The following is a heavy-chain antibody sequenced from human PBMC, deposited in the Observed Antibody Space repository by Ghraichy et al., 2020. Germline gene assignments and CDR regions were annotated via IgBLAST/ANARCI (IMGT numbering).Heavy chain of an antibody. CDR1: GYNFADFPTYF. CDR3: AREGGTIGTGGWFAP. Sequence: ASVKVSCKASGYNFADFPTYFIHWVRQAPGQGLEWMGWINPSSGDTKYAQKFQGRVTVTRDTSTNTAYMELSSLRSNDTAVYYCAREGGTIGTGGWFAPWGQGTLVTVSS. V-gene: IGHV1-2*02. D-gene: IGHD5-24*01. CDR2: INPSSGDT. J-gene: IGHJ5*02.